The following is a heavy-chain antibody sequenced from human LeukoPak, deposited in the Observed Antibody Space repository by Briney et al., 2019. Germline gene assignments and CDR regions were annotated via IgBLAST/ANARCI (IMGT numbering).Heavy chain of an antibody. D-gene: IGHD1-26*01. Sequence: GGSLRLSCAASGFIFSNYAMHWVRQAPGKGLEWVAVISIDGREKDYADSVKGRFAISRDNSKNTLYLQLDGLRPDDTAVYFCAKGYHFQSYLVSLGHHWGQGTLVTVSS. CDR1: GFIFSNYA. J-gene: IGHJ5*02. V-gene: IGHV3-30*18. CDR2: ISIDGREK. CDR3: AKGYHFQSYLVSLGHH.